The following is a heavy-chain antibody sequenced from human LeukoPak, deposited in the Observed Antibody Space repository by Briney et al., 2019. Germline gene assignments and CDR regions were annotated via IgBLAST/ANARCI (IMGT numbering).Heavy chain of an antibody. CDR3: ARAGDITISWGNYYYYGMDV. D-gene: IGHD3-9*01. J-gene: IGHJ6*02. CDR2: ISTDGSIT. Sequence: GGSLRLSCAASGFTFSSYWIHWVRQAPGEGLMWVSHISTDGSITTYADSVKGRFTISRDNAKNTLYLQMNSLRAEDTAVYYCARAGDITISWGNYYYYGMDVWGQGTTVTVSS. V-gene: IGHV3-74*01. CDR1: GFTFSSYW.